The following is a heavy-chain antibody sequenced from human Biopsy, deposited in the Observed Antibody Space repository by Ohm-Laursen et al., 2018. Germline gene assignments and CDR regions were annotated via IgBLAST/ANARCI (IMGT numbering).Heavy chain of an antibody. Sequence: SLRLSCAAPGFTFNSYWMHWVRQAPGKGLVWVSRINIDGSGTKYADSVKGRFTVSRDNAKNTLYLQMNSLTAEDTAIYYCTRAYRYGLYAFDMWGQGTMVTVSS. V-gene: IGHV3-74*03. CDR3: TRAYRYGLYAFDM. D-gene: IGHD3-16*01. CDR1: GFTFNSYW. CDR2: INIDGSGT. J-gene: IGHJ3*02.